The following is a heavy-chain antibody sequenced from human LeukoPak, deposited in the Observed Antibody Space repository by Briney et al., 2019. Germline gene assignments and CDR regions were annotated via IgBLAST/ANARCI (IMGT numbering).Heavy chain of an antibody. CDR1: GFTFSSYE. D-gene: IGHD2-2*01. CDR3: ARRYCSSTSCLLDY. Sequence: GGSLRLSCVASGFTFSSYEMNWVRQAPGKGLEWVSHISSSGSTVYYADSVKGRLTISRDNAKNSLYLQMNSLRAEDTAVYYCARRYCSSTSCLLDYWGQGTLVTVSS. V-gene: IGHV3-48*03. CDR2: ISSSGSTV. J-gene: IGHJ4*02.